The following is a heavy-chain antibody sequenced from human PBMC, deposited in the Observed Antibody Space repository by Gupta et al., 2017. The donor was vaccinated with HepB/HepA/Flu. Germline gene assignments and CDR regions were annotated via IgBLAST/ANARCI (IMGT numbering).Heavy chain of an antibody. D-gene: IGHD2-8*01. J-gene: IGHJ5*02. V-gene: IGHV2-5*02. Sequence: QITLKESGPTLVKPTQTLTLTCTFSGFSLSTSEVGVGWIRQPPGKALEWLALIFWGDHKRYSLSLKSRLTITKDTSKNQVVLRMTDMDPVDTATYYCAHSRCSTTGVCPESHSWFDPWGQGTLVTVSS. CDR2: IFWGDHK. CDR3: AHSRCSTTGVCPESHSWFDP. CDR1: GFSLSTSEVG.